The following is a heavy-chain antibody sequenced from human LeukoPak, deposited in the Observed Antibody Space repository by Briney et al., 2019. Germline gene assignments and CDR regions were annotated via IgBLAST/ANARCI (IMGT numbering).Heavy chain of an antibody. CDR3: TTLVRSDNYYYYYMDV. J-gene: IGHJ6*03. D-gene: IGHD3-10*01. Sequence: GGSLRLSCAASGFTFSNAWMSWVRQAPGKGLEWVGRIKSKTDGGTTDYTAPVKGRFTISRDDSKNTLYLQMNSLKAEDTAVYYCTTLVRSDNYYYYYMDVWGKGTTVTVSS. CDR1: GFTFSNAW. CDR2: IKSKTDGGTT. V-gene: IGHV3-15*01.